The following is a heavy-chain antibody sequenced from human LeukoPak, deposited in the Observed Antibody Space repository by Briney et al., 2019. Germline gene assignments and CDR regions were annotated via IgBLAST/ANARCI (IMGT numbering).Heavy chain of an antibody. CDR3: TRVAQSGPTGWFDR. J-gene: IGHJ5*02. Sequence: GGTLRLSCAASGFNLASYMLNWVRQAPGKGLEWFSSISSTGSYIYYADSVKGRFTISRDNPGNVFYLQMDSLRAEDTAVYYCTRVAQSGPTGWFDRWGQGTLVTVSS. V-gene: IGHV3-21*01. D-gene: IGHD1-1*01. CDR2: ISSTGSYI. CDR1: GFNLASYM.